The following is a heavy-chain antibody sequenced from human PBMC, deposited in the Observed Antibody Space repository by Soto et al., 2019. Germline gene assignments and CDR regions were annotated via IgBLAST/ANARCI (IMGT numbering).Heavy chain of an antibody. V-gene: IGHV4-31*03. D-gene: IGHD3-10*01. CDR2: IYYSGST. CDR3: ARGARSANSGLFF. Sequence: LSLTCTVSGGSISSGGFSWSWIRQRPGKGLEWIGYIYYSGSTYYNPSLKSRVTISADTSKEQFPLILSSVTAADTAVYYCARGARSANSGLFFWGHGTLVTVSS. CDR1: GGSISSGGFS. J-gene: IGHJ4*01.